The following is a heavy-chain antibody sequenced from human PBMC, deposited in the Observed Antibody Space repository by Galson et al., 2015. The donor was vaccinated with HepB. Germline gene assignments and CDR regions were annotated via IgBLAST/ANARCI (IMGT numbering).Heavy chain of an antibody. CDR2: IIPIFGTA. J-gene: IGHJ4*02. CDR1: GGTFSSYA. Sequence: SVKVSCKASGGTFSSYAISWVRQAPGQGLEWMGGIIPIFGTANCAQKFQGRVTITADESTSTAYMELSSLRSEDTAVYYCARAHRSYSSPTYFDYWGQGTLVTVSS. D-gene: IGHD6-13*01. CDR3: ARAHRSYSSPTYFDY. V-gene: IGHV1-69*13.